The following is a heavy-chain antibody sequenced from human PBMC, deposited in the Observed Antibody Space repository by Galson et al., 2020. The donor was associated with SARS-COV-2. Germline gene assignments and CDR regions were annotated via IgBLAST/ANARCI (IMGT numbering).Heavy chain of an antibody. CDR3: AKIVGLDYVDPGDDV. J-gene: IGHJ3*01. D-gene: IGHD1-26*01. CDR1: GMTFNNYY. CDR2: ISGIGGTT. V-gene: IGHV3-23*01. Sequence: GGSLRLSCVVSGMTFNNYYMTWVRQAPGRGLEWIAVISGIGGTTSYADSVKGRFIISRDNFKTTLYLQMNNLRPEDTAVYYCAKIVGLDYVDPGDDVWGQGTMVTVSP.